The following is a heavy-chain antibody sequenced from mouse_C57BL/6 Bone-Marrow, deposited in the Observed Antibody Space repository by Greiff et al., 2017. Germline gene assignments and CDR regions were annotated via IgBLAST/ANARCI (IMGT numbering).Heavy chain of an antibody. J-gene: IGHJ4*01. CDR1: GYTFTSYW. V-gene: IGHV1-55*01. CDR3: ARGDYDSYAMDY. D-gene: IGHD2-4*01. CDR2: IYPGSGST. Sequence: QVQLQQPGAELVKPGASVKMSCKASGYTFTSYWITWVKQRPGQGLEWIGDIYPGSGSTNYNEKFKSKATLTVDTSSSTAYMQLSSLTSEDSEVYYCARGDYDSYAMDYWGQGTSVTVSS.